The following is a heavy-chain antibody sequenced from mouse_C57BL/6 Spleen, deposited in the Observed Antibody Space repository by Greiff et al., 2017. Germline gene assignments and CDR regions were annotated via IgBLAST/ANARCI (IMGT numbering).Heavy chain of an antibody. CDR1: GYTFTSYW. D-gene: IGHD1-1*01. CDR3: ARYYNGSSHWYFEV. CDR2: IDPSDSET. V-gene: IGHV1-52*01. Sequence: QVQLQQPGAELVRPGSSVKLSCKASGYTFTSYWMHWVKQRPIQGLEWIGNIDPSDSETHYNQKFKDKATLTVDKSSSTAYMQLSSLTSEDSAVYYCARYYNGSSHWYFEVWGTGTTVTVSS. J-gene: IGHJ1*03.